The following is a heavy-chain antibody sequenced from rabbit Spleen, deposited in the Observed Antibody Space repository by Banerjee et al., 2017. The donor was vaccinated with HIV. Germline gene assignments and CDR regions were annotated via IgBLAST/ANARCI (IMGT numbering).Heavy chain of an antibody. CDR3: ARFYAGYGDFGYAAM. J-gene: IGHJ4*01. CDR2: IAGSSSGFT. D-gene: IGHD7-1*01. Sequence: QSLEESGGDLVKPGASLTLTCTASGFSFSSSDYMCWVRQAPGKGLEWISCIAGSSSGFTNSATWAKGRFTISKTSSTTVTLQMTSLTVADTATYFCARFYAGYGDFGYAAMWGPGTLVTVS. CDR1: GFSFSSSDY. V-gene: IGHV1S40*01.